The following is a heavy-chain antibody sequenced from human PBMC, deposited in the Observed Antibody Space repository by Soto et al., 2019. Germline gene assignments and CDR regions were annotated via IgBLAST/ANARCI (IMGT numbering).Heavy chain of an antibody. Sequence: EVQLVESGGGLVKPGGSLRLSCAGSGFTFSESWINWVRQAPGKGLEWVGSIKSKTHGGTPDYAAPVKGRFAISRDDSKNMVYLQMNSLKTEDTGIYYCTTDSYSSIIVVRFDYWGHGTLVTVSS. CDR3: TTDSYSSIIVVRFDY. V-gene: IGHV3-15*07. D-gene: IGHD3-22*01. J-gene: IGHJ4*01. CDR2: IKSKTHGGTP. CDR1: GFTFSESW.